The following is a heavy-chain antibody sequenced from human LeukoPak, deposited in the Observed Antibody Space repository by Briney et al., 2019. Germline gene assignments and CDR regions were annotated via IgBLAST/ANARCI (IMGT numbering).Heavy chain of an antibody. Sequence: PGGSLRLSCAPSGFPVSSSYMSWVRQAPGKGLEWVSVIYSGGSTYYADSVKGRFTISRDNSKNTLYLQMNSLRAEDTAVYYCARDLSHDSSGYSDYWGQGTLVTVSS. J-gene: IGHJ4*02. CDR1: GFPVSSSY. V-gene: IGHV3-53*01. CDR3: ARDLSHDSSGYSDY. CDR2: IYSGGST. D-gene: IGHD3-22*01.